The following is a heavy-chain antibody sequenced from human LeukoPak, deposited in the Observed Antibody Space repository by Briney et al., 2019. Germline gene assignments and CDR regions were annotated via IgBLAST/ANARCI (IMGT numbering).Heavy chain of an antibody. CDR3: ARHHYCSGGSCYLDY. CDR1: GYSFTSYW. V-gene: IGHV5-51*01. CDR2: IYPGDSDT. J-gene: IGHJ4*02. Sequence: GESLKISCKGSGYSFTSYWIGWVRQMPGKGLEWMGIIYPGDSDTRYSPSFQGQVTISADKSISTAYLQWGSLKASDTAMYYCARHHYCSGGSCYLDYWGQGTLVTVSS. D-gene: IGHD2-15*01.